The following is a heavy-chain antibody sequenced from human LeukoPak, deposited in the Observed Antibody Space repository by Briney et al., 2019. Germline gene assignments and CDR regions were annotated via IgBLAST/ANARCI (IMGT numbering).Heavy chain of an antibody. V-gene: IGHV1-2*02. D-gene: IGHD3-22*01. Sequence: ASVKVSCKASGYTFTGYYMRWVRQAPGQGLEWMGWINPNSGGTNYAQKFQGRVTMTRDTSISTAYMELSRLRSDDTAVYYCARVYADSSGYYFPGIGYWGQGTLVTVSS. CDR3: ARVYADSSGYYFPGIGY. J-gene: IGHJ4*02. CDR2: INPNSGGT. CDR1: GYTFTGYY.